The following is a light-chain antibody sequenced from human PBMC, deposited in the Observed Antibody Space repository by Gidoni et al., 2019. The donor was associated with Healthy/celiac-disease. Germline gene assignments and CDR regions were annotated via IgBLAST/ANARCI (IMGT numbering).Light chain of an antibody. J-gene: IGLJ3*02. Sequence: SYVLTQPPPVSVAPGKTVRITCGGNNIGSKSVHWYQQKPGQAPVLVIYYDSDRPSGIPERFSGSNSGNTATLTISRVEAGDESDYYCQVWDSSSDHWVFGGGTKLTVL. CDR2: YDS. V-gene: IGLV3-21*04. CDR3: QVWDSSSDHWV. CDR1: NIGSKS.